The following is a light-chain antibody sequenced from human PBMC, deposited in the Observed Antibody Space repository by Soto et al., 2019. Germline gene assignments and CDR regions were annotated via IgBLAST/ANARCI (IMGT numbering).Light chain of an antibody. CDR2: EVS. V-gene: IGLV2-8*01. Sequence: QSALTQPPSASGSPGQSVTISCTGTSSDVGGYNYVSWYQQHPGKAPKLMISEVSKRPSGVPDRFSGSKSGNTASLTASGLQAKDEADYYCSSYAGSNKLGVFGTGTKLTVL. J-gene: IGLJ1*01. CDR1: SSDVGGYNY. CDR3: SSYAGSNKLGV.